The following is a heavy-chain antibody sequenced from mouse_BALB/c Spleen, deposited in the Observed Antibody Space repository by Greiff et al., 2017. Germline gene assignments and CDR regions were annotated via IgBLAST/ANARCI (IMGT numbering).Heavy chain of an antibody. V-gene: IGHV1S56*01. CDR1: GYTFTSYY. CDR2: IYPGDGST. CDR3: ARNYYGSTLMDY. D-gene: IGHD1-1*01. Sequence: QVQLQQSGPELVKPGASVKMSCKASGYTFTSYYIHWVKQRPGQGLEWIGWIYPGDGSTKYNEKFKGKTTLTADKSSSTAYMLLSSLTSEDSAIYFCARNYYGSTLMDYWGQGTSVTVSS. J-gene: IGHJ4*01.